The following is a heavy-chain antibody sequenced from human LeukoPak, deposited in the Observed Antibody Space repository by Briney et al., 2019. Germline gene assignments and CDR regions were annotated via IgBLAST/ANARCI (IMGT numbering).Heavy chain of an antibody. CDR3: ARDGRYNCNYERVNWFDP. D-gene: IGHD1-7*01. CDR2: ISAYNGNT. Sequence: GASVTLSCTASVYTFTIYGISWVRKAPGQGLEWMGWISAYNGNTNYAHKLQGRVTMTTVTSTSTDYMEPRSLRSDDTAVYYCARDGRYNCNYERVNWFDPWGQGTLVTVSS. CDR1: VYTFTIYG. V-gene: IGHV1-18*01. J-gene: IGHJ5*02.